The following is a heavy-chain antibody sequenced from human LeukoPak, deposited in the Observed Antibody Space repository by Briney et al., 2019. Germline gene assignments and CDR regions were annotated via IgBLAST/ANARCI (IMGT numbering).Heavy chain of an antibody. Sequence: PSETLSLTCTVSGGSIDTYYWNWIRQPPGKGLEWIGYVFHTGSTNYNPSLKSRVTISVDTSKNQLSLKLSSVTAADTAVYFCARSPVTTWWFAPWGQGTLVTVSS. CDR1: GGSIDTYY. D-gene: IGHD4-17*01. J-gene: IGHJ5*02. V-gene: IGHV4-4*09. CDR3: ARSPVTTWWFAP. CDR2: VFHTGST.